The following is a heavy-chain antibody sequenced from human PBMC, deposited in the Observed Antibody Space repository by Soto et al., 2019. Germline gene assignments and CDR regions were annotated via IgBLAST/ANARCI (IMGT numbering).Heavy chain of an antibody. Sequence: PGGSLRLSCAASGFIFNRYGMHWVRQVPGKGLEWVADIWYDGSNKNYADSVKGRFTISRDNSKNTLSLQMNSLRAEDTAVYYCATGTGRPPLRNYGMDVWGQGTTAPVYS. J-gene: IGHJ6*02. V-gene: IGHV3-33*01. CDR3: ATGTGRPPLRNYGMDV. CDR2: IWYDGSNK. CDR1: GFIFNRYG.